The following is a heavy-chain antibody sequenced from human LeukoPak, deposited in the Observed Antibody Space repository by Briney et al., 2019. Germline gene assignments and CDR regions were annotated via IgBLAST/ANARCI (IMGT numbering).Heavy chain of an antibody. J-gene: IGHJ4*02. CDR2: ISGSGGST. Sequence: GGSLRLSCAASGFTFSSYAMSGVRQAPGKGLEWVSAISGSGGSTYYADSVKGRFTISRDNSKNTLYLQMNSLRAEDTAVYYCAKEVRVITFGGVIVTPFDYWGQGTLVTVSS. D-gene: IGHD3-16*02. CDR3: AKEVRVITFGGVIVTPFDY. CDR1: GFTFSSYA. V-gene: IGHV3-23*01.